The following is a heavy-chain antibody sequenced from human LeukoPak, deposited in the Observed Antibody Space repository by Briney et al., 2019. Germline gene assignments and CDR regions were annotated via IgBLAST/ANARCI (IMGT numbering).Heavy chain of an antibody. D-gene: IGHD3-10*01. V-gene: IGHV1-2*02. J-gene: IGHJ6*03. Sequence: ASVKVSCKASGYTFTGYYMHWVRQAPGQGLEWMGWINPNSGGTNYAQKFQGRVTMTRDTSISTAYMELSRLRSEDTAVYYCARAYGSGPDYMDVWGKGTTVTVSS. CDR1: GYTFTGYY. CDR3: ARAYGSGPDYMDV. CDR2: INPNSGGT.